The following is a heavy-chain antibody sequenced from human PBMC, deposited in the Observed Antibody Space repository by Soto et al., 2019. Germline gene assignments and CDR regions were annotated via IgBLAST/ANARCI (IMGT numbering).Heavy chain of an antibody. V-gene: IGHV2-5*02. CDR2: IYWDDDK. D-gene: IGHD4-17*01. Sequence: SGPTLVNPTQTLTLTCTFSGFSLSTGGVHVGWIRQPPGKALEWLALIYWDDDKRYSPSLKNKLSITKDTSKNQVVLTMTNMDPVDTATYYCAHNGVTYYGGNGYYFDYWGQGVLVTVYS. CDR1: GFSLSTGGVH. CDR3: AHNGVTYYGGNGYYFDY. J-gene: IGHJ4*02.